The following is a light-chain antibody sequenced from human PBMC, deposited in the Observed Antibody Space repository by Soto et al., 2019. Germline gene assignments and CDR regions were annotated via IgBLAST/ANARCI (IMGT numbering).Light chain of an antibody. CDR3: TSYAGSNNFV. J-gene: IGLJ1*01. V-gene: IGLV2-14*01. Sequence: QSALTQPASVSGSPGQSITISCTGTSSDVGGYNHVSWYQQHPGKAPKLLIYEVTNRPSGISNRFSGSKSGNTASLTISGLRAEDEADYYCTSYAGSNNFVFGSGTKLTVL. CDR2: EVT. CDR1: SSDVGGYNH.